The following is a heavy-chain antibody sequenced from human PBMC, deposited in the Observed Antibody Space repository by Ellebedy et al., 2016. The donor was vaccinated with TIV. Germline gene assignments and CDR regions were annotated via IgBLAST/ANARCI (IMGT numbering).Heavy chain of an antibody. CDR3: ARDGIERCSGGSCLSGDFDY. CDR1: GYTFASYA. Sequence: AASVKVSCKASGYTFASYALHWVRQAPGQRLEWMGWINAGNGDTKYSQKFQGRVTITRDTSASTAYMELSSLRSEDTAVYYCARDGIERCSGGSCLSGDFDYWGQGTLVTVSS. CDR2: INAGNGDT. V-gene: IGHV1-3*01. J-gene: IGHJ4*02. D-gene: IGHD2-15*01.